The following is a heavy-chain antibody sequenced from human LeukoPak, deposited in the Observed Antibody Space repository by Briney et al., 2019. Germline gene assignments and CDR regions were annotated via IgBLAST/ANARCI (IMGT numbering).Heavy chain of an antibody. CDR2: IWYDGNHK. Sequence: GRSLRLSCAASGFTFSSYGMHWVRQAPGKGLEWVAIIWYDGNHKYYVDSVKGRFTISRDNSKNTLYLQMDSLRAEDTAVYYCAKTPKRYCTSASCQGYFDYWGQGTLVTVSP. CDR1: GFTFSSYG. V-gene: IGHV3-33*06. J-gene: IGHJ4*02. D-gene: IGHD2-2*01. CDR3: AKTPKRYCTSASCQGYFDY.